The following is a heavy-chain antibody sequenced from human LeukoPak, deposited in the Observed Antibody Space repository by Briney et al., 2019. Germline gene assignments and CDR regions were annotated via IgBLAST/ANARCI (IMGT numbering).Heavy chain of an antibody. V-gene: IGHV3-9*01. CDR2: ISWNSGSI. Sequence: PGRSLRLSCAASGFTFDDYAMHWVRQAPGKGLEWVSGISWNSGSIGYADSVKGRFTISRDNAKNSLYLQMNSLRAEDTAVYYCASMSGYDNFDYWGQGTLVTVSS. D-gene: IGHD5-12*01. J-gene: IGHJ4*02. CDR1: GFTFDDYA. CDR3: ASMSGYDNFDY.